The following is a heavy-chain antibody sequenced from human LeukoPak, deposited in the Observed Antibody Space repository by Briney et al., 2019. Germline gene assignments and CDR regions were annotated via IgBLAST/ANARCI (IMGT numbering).Heavy chain of an antibody. CDR2: ISYDGSNK. J-gene: IGHJ4*02. D-gene: IGHD3-22*01. CDR1: GFTFSSYG. V-gene: IGHV3-30*18. CDR3: AKQEYYYDSSGYYYGGLDY. Sequence: GGSLRLSCAASGFTFSSYGMHWVRQAPGKGLEWVAVISYDGSNKYYADSVKGRFTISRDNSKNTLYLQMNSLRAEDTAVYYRAKQEYYYDSSGYYYGGLDYWGQGTLVTVSS.